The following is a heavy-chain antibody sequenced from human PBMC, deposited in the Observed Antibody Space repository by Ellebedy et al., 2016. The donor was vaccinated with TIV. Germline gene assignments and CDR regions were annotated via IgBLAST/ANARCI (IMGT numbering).Heavy chain of an antibody. CDR2: LSGSGGRA. Sequence: PGGSLRLSCAASGFTFTSYAMSWVRQAPGKGLEWVSSLSGSGGRADYADSVKGRFTISRDNSKNTLYLQMNNIGAEDTAVYYCARDRHVDRGDCLDYWGQGTLVTVSS. D-gene: IGHD2-21*02. V-gene: IGHV3-23*01. CDR1: GFTFTSYA. J-gene: IGHJ4*02. CDR3: ARDRHVDRGDCLDY.